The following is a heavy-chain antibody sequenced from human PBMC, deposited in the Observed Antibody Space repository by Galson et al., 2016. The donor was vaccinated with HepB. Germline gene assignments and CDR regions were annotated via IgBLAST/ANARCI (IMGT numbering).Heavy chain of an antibody. CDR1: GFTFSDYA. V-gene: IGHV3-23*01. J-gene: IGHJ4*02. Sequence: SLRLSCAASGFTFSDYAMGWVRQAPGRGLEWVSGISGLGSNTYYADSVKGRVTISRDNSKNTLYLQMNSLRVDDTAVYYCAKGTTLQVHFGYFDHWGQGTLVTVSS. D-gene: IGHD1/OR15-1a*01. CDR2: ISGLGSNT. CDR3: AKGTTLQVHFGYFDH.